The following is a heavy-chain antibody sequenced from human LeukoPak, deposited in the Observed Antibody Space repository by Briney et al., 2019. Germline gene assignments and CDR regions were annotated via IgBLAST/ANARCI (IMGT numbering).Heavy chain of an antibody. J-gene: IGHJ4*02. V-gene: IGHV4-59*01. Sequence: SETLSLTCTVSGGSITGYHWSWIRQPPGKGLEWIGYIYSSETTNYKPSLKSRVTISVDTSKNQFSLKLRSVTAADTAVYYCARENYFDYWGQGTVVTVSS. CDR1: GGSITGYH. CDR3: ARENYFDY. CDR2: IYSSETT.